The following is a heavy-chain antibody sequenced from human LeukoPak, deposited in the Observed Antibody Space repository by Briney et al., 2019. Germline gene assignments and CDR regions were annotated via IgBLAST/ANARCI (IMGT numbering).Heavy chain of an antibody. CDR1: GGSISSYY. Sequence: SETLSLTCTVSGGSISSYYWSWIRQPAGKGLEWIGRIYTSGSTNYNPSLKSRVTMSVDTSKNQFSLKLGSVTAADTPVYYCARHILGVPVWGFDYWGQGTLVTVSS. CDR2: IYTSGST. J-gene: IGHJ4*02. V-gene: IGHV4-4*07. CDR3: ARHILGVPVWGFDY. D-gene: IGHD3-16*01.